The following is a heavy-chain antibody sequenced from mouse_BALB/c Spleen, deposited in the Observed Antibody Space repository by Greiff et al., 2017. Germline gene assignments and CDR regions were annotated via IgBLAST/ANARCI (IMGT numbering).Heavy chain of an antibody. CDR2: INPYNDGT. D-gene: IGHD2-1*01. CDR3: ARLYGNVVYYYAMDY. V-gene: IGHV1-14*01. CDR1: GYTFTSYV. Sequence: VQLQQSGPELVKPGASAKMSCKASGYTFTSYVMHWVKQKPGQGLEWIGYINPYNDGTKYNEKFKGKAILTSDKSSSTAYMELSSLTSEDSAVYYCARLYGNVVYYYAMDYWGQGTSVTVSS. J-gene: IGHJ4*01.